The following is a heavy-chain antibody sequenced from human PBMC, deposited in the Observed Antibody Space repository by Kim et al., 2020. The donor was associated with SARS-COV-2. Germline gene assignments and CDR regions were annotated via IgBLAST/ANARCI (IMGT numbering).Heavy chain of an antibody. CDR2: INAGNGNT. CDR3: ARGQWPFDY. Sequence: ASVKVSCKASGYTFISYVIHWVRQAPGQSLEWMGWINAGNGNTRYSQKFQGRVTITRDTSANTAYVALSSLRSEDTALFYCARGQWPFDYWGRGTLVTVSS. J-gene: IGHJ4*02. D-gene: IGHD6-19*01. CDR1: GYTFISYV. V-gene: IGHV1-3*01.